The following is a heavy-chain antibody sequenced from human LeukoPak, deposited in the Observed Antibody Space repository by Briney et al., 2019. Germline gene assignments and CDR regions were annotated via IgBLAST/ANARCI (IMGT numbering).Heavy chain of an antibody. CDR1: AGSISSYY. CDR2: IYYSGST. J-gene: IGHJ5*02. CDR3: AGGNYYDSSGYL. Sequence: SETLSLTCTVSAGSISSYYWSWIRQPPGKGLEWIGYIYYSGSTNYNPSLKSRVTISVDTSKNQFSLKLSSVTAADTAVYYCAGGNYYDSSGYLWGQGTLVTVSS. V-gene: IGHV4-59*01. D-gene: IGHD3-22*01.